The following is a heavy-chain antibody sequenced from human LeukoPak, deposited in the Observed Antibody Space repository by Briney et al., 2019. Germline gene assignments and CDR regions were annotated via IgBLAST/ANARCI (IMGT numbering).Heavy chain of an antibody. V-gene: IGHV3-21*04. CDR1: GFTLSSYS. J-gene: IGHJ5*02. CDR2: ISSSSSYI. D-gene: IGHD2-2*01. CDR3: AKGYCSSTSCLTGGFDP. Sequence: GGSLRLSCAASGFTLSSYSMSWVRQAPGKGLEWVSFISSSSSYIYYADSVKGRFTISRDNAKNSLYLQMNSLRAEDTALYYCAKGYCSSTSCLTGGFDPWGQGTLVTVSS.